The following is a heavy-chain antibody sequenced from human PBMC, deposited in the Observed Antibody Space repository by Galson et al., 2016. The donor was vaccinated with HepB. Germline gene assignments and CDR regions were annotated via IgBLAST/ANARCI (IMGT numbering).Heavy chain of an antibody. CDR1: GYTFSSYG. CDR2: ISAYNGNT. D-gene: IGHD3-3*01. J-gene: IGHJ5*02. V-gene: IGHV1-18*01. CDR3: ARAASGYYPWFDP. Sequence: SVKVSCKASGYTFSSYGISWVRQAPGQGLEWMGWISAYNGNTNYAPKLQGRVTMTTDTSTSTAYMELRSLRSDDTAVYYCARAASGYYPWFDPWGQGTLVTVSS.